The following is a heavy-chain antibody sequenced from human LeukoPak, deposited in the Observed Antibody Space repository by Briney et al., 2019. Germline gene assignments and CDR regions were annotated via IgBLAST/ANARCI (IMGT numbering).Heavy chain of an antibody. CDR1: GFTFSNYA. J-gene: IGHJ3*02. Sequence: GGSLRLSCSASGFTFSNYAMSWVRQAPGKGLEWVAVISYDGSNKYYADSVKGRFTISRDNAKNTLYLQMNSLRAEDTAVYYCARVGVVPAANDAFDIWGQGTMVTVSS. CDR2: ISYDGSNK. CDR3: ARVGVVPAANDAFDI. V-gene: IGHV3-30*03. D-gene: IGHD2-2*01.